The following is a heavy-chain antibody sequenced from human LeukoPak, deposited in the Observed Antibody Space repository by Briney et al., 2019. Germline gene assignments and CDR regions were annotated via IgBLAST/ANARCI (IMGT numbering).Heavy chain of an antibody. V-gene: IGHV3-30*01. Sequence: GGSLRLSCAASGFTFSSYAMHWVRQAPGKGLEWVAVISYDGSNKYYADSVKGRFTISRDISKNTLYLQMNSLRAEDTAVYYCARGGYSGHTPLGYWGQGTLVTVSS. D-gene: IGHD5-12*01. CDR1: GFTFSSYA. J-gene: IGHJ4*02. CDR2: ISYDGSNK. CDR3: ARGGYSGHTPLGY.